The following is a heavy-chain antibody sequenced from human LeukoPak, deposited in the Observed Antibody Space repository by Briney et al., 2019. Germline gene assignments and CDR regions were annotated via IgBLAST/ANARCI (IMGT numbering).Heavy chain of an antibody. D-gene: IGHD4-11*01. CDR2: ISYDGNNK. Sequence: GGSLRLSCAASGFTFTSYSMNWVRQAPGKGLEWVAAISYDGNNKYYADSVKGRFTISRDNSKNTLYLQMNSLRAEDTAVYYCARDAARVIDYWGQGTLITVSS. J-gene: IGHJ4*02. V-gene: IGHV3-30-3*01. CDR1: GFTFTSYS. CDR3: ARDAARVIDY.